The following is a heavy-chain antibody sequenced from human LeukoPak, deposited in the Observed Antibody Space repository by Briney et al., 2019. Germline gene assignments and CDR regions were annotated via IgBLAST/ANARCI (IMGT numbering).Heavy chain of an antibody. Sequence: PGGTLRLSCVASGFTFSTYGMSWVRQAPGKGLEWVSYISSSGSTIYYADSVKGRFTISRDNAKNSLYLQMNSLRAEDTAVYYCARVGSDSSGYYYEFGAFDIWGQGTMVTVSS. CDR3: ARVGSDSSGYYYEFGAFDI. CDR2: ISSSGSTI. CDR1: GFTFSTYG. J-gene: IGHJ3*02. V-gene: IGHV3-48*04. D-gene: IGHD3-22*01.